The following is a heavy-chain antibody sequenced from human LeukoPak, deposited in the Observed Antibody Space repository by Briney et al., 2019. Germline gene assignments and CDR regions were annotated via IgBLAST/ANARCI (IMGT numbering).Heavy chain of an antibody. CDR1: GYTFTNFG. CDR2: ISAYNGNT. J-gene: IGHJ6*02. CDR3: AADTIMATTPRYYGMDV. V-gene: IGHV1-18*01. D-gene: IGHD5-24*01. Sequence: GASVKVSCKASGYTFTNFGISWVRQAPGQGLEWMGWISAYNGNTNYAQRLQERVTITRDMSTSTAYMELSSLRSEDTAVYYCAADTIMATTPRYYGMDVWGQGTTVTVSS.